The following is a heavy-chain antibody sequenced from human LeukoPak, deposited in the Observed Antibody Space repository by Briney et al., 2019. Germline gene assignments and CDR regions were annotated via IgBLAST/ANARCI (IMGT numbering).Heavy chain of an antibody. CDR2: ISAYNGNT. CDR3: SRGIEWLRSPKDY. Sequence: ASVKVSCKASGYTFTSYGISWVRQAPGQGLEWMGWISAYNGNTNYAQKLQGRVTMTTDTSTSPAYIEMRSLRSEDPAVHYCSRGIEWLRSPKDYWGQGNLVTVSS. D-gene: IGHD5-12*01. V-gene: IGHV1-18*01. J-gene: IGHJ4*02. CDR1: GYTFTSYG.